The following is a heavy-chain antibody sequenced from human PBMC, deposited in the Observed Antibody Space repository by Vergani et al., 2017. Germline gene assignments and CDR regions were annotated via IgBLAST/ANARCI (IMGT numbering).Heavy chain of an antibody. D-gene: IGHD3-10*01. Sequence: VQLVQSGAEVKKPGASVKVSCKASGYTFTSYAMSWVRQAPGKGLEWVSAISGSGGSTYYADSVKGRFTISRDNSKNTLYLQMNSLRAEDTAVYYCAKTESGLGAFDIWGQGTMVTVSS. CDR3: AKTESGLGAFDI. CDR1: GYTFTSYA. V-gene: IGHV3-23*04. CDR2: ISGSGGST. J-gene: IGHJ3*02.